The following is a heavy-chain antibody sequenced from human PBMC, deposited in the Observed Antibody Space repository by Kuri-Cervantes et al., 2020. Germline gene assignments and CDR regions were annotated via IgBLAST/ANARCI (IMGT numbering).Heavy chain of an antibody. CDR1: GFTFDDYA. D-gene: IGHD3-16*01. Sequence: SLKISCVASGFTFDDYAMHWVRQAPGKGLEWVSGISWNSGSIGYADSVKGRFTISRDNAKNSLYLQMNSLRAEDTAVYYCARGGDVHGGNFDYWGQGTLVTVSS. J-gene: IGHJ4*02. CDR3: ARGGDVHGGNFDY. CDR2: ISWNSGSI. V-gene: IGHV3-9*01.